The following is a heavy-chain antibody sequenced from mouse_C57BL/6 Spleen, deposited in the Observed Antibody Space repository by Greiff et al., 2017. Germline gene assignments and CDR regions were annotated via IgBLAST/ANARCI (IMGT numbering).Heavy chain of an antibody. CDR1: GYTFTSYW. V-gene: IGHV1-52*01. CDR2: IDPSDSET. Sequence: QVQLQQPGAELVRPGSSVKLSCKASGYTFTSYWMHWVKQRPIQGLEWIGNIDPSDSETHYNQKFKDKATLTVDKSSSTAYMQLSSLTSEDSAVYYCGRDYYGSSYAMDYWGQGTSVTVSS. D-gene: IGHD1-1*01. J-gene: IGHJ4*01. CDR3: GRDYYGSSYAMDY.